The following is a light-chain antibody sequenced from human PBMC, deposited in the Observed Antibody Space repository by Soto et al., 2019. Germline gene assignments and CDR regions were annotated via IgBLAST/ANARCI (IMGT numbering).Light chain of an antibody. CDR3: SSYAGSSNFVL. CDR2: EVS. V-gene: IGLV2-8*01. Sequence: QSALTQPPSASGSPGQSVTISCTGTSNDVGGYNYVAWYQQHPGKAPKLMIYEVSKRPSGVPDRFSGSKSGNTASLTVSGLQAEDKADYYCSSYAGSSNFVLFGGGTKVTVL. J-gene: IGLJ2*01. CDR1: SNDVGGYNY.